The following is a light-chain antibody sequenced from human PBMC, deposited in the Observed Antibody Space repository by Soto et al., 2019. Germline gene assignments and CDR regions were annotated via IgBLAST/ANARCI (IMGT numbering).Light chain of an antibody. CDR3: SSYTTSNTRQIV. Sequence: QSALTQPASVSGSPGQSITISCTGTSSDVGGYNYVSWYQHHPGKAPKLMIFDVSNRPSGVSNRFSGSKSGNTASLTISGLQPEDDADDYCSSYTTSNTRQIVFGTGTKLTVL. V-gene: IGLV2-14*03. CDR2: DVS. CDR1: SSDVGGYNY. J-gene: IGLJ1*01.